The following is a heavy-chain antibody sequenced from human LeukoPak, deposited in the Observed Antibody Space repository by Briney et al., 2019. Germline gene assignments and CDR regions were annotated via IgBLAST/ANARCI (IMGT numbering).Heavy chain of an antibody. CDR3: ARGYCSGGSCYALFSYYYGMDV. CDR2: INPNSGGT. V-gene: IGHV1-2*02. J-gene: IGHJ6*02. D-gene: IGHD2-15*01. Sequence: ASVKVSCKASGYTFTGYYMHWVRQAPGQGLEWMGWINPNSGGTNYAQKFQGRVTMTRDTSISTAYMELSRLRSDDTAVYYCARGYCSGGSCYALFSYYYGMDVWGQGTTVTVSS. CDR1: GYTFTGYY.